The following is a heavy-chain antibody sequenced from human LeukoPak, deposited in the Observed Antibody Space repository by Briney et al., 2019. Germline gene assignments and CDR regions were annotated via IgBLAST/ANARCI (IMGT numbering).Heavy chain of an antibody. D-gene: IGHD3-10*01. J-gene: IGHJ4*02. Sequence: GESLKISCKGSGYSFTSYWIGWVRQMPGKGLEWMGIIYPGDSDTRYSPSFQGQVTISADKSISTAYLQWSSLRAEDTAVYYCAKDQYGSGSYYTPSRYWGQGTLVTVSS. V-gene: IGHV5-51*01. CDR3: AKDQYGSGSYYTPSRY. CDR1: GYSFTSYW. CDR2: IYPGDSDT.